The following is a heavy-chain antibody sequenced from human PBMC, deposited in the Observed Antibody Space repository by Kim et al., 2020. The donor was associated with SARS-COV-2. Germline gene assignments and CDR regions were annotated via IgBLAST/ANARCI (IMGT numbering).Heavy chain of an antibody. CDR2: GNT. V-gene: IGHV1-18*01. J-gene: IGHJ4*02. Sequence: GNTNSAQKLQGRVTMTTDTSTSTAYMELRSLRSDDTAVYYCARSRTFTDYWGQGTLVTVSS. D-gene: IGHD3-16*01. CDR3: ARSRTFTDY.